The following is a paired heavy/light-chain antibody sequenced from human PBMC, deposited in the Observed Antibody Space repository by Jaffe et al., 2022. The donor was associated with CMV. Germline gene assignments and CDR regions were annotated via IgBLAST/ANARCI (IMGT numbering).Heavy chain of an antibody. CDR2: IYTSGST. Sequence: QVQLQESGPGLVKPSETLSLTCTVSGDSINNYYWSWIRQPAGEGLEWIGRIYTSGSTNYNPSLKSRVTMSVDTSKNQFSLKVSSVTAADTAVYYCVRGPHYTGTNGRFDYWGQGTLVTVSS. D-gene: IGHD1-26*01. V-gene: IGHV4-4*07. CDR3: VRGPHYTGTNGRFDY. CDR1: GDSINNYY. J-gene: IGHJ4*02.
Light chain of an antibody. CDR3: SSYTSSSTLVV. V-gene: IGLV2-14*03. CDR1: SSDVGGYNY. CDR2: DVS. Sequence: QSALTQPASVSGSPGQSITISCTGTSSDVGGYNYVSWYQQHPGKAPKLMVYDVSNRPSGVSNRFSGSKSGNTASLTISGLQAEDEADYYCSSYTSSSTLVVFGGGTKLTVL. J-gene: IGLJ2*01.